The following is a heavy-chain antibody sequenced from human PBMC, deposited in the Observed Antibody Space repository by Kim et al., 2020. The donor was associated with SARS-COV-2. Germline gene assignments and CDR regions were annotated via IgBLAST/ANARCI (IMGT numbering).Heavy chain of an antibody. Sequence: ASVKVSCKASGYTFTSYGISWVRQAPGQGLEWMGWISAYNGNTNYAQKLQGRVTMTTDTSTSTAYMELRSLRSDDTAVYYCARVGLYFGAARRLGDEWGQGTLVTVSS. CDR2: ISAYNGNT. CDR1: GYTFTSYG. J-gene: IGHJ4*02. CDR3: ARVGLYFGAARRLGDE. D-gene: IGHD6-6*01. V-gene: IGHV1-18*01.